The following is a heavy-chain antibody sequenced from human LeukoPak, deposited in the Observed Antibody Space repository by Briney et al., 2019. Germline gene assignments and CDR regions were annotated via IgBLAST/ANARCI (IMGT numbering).Heavy chain of an antibody. J-gene: IGHJ4*02. V-gene: IGHV4-34*01. Sequence: PSETLSLTCAVSGGSLSGYYWTWIRQPPGKGLEWIGEINHSGSTNYNPSLKSRVTISVDTSRKQFFLRLSSVTAADTAMYYCARDSYDSLDYWGQGTLVTVSS. CDR2: INHSGST. D-gene: IGHD3-22*01. CDR3: ARDSYDSLDY. CDR1: GGSLSGYY.